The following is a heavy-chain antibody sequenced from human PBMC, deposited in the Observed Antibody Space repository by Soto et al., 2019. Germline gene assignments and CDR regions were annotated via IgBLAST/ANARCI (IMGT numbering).Heavy chain of an antibody. CDR2: ISYDGSNK. D-gene: IGHD3-10*01. V-gene: IGHV3-30-3*01. CDR3: ARDLHMVRGVIKDYYYYYGMDV. J-gene: IGHJ6*02. Sequence: PGGSLRLSCAASGFTFSSYAMHWVRQAPGKGLEWVAVISYDGSNKYYADSVKGRFTISRDNSKNTLYLQMNSLRAEDTAVYYRARDLHMVRGVIKDYYYYYGMDVWGQGTTVTVSS. CDR1: GFTFSSYA.